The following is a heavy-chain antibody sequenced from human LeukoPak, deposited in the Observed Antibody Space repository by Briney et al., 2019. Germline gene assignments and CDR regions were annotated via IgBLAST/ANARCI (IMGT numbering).Heavy chain of an antibody. CDR2: IRYDGSNK. Sequence: GGSLRLSCAASGFTFSSYGMHWVRQAPGKGLEWVAFIRYDGSNKYYADSVKGRFTISRDNSKNTLYLQMNSLRAKDTAVYYCAPGGGTVADYWGQGTLVTVSS. D-gene: IGHD2-15*01. CDR3: APGGGTVADY. V-gene: IGHV3-30*02. CDR1: GFTFSSYG. J-gene: IGHJ4*02.